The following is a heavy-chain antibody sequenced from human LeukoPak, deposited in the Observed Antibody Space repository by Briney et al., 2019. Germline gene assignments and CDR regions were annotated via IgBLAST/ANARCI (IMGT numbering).Heavy chain of an antibody. J-gene: IGHJ4*02. CDR3: ARGPYYDFWSAPDY. Sequence: ASVKVSCKASGYTFTGYYMHWVRQAPGQGLEWMGWINPNSGGTNYAQKFQGRVTMTRYTSISTAYMELSRLRSDDTAVYYCARGPYYDFWSAPDYGAQVTLVTVS. CDR1: GYTFTGYY. V-gene: IGHV1-2*02. D-gene: IGHD3-3*01. CDR2: INPNSGGT.